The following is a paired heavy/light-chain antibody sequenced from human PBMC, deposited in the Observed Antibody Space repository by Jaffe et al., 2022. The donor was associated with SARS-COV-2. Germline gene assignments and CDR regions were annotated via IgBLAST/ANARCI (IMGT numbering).Light chain of an antibody. J-gene: IGKJ4*01. CDR2: GAS. CDR1: QSVSSYY. CDR3: QQYGSSPSLT. V-gene: IGKV3-20*01. Sequence: EIVLTQSPGTLSLSPGERATLSCRASQSVSSYYLAWYQQKPGQAPRLLIYGASSRATGIPDRFSGSGSGTDFTLTITRLEPEDFAVYYCQQYGSSPSLTFGGGTKVEIK.
Heavy chain of an antibody. CDR3: ARMVRGLITYYYYYAMDV. V-gene: IGHV4-59*01. D-gene: IGHD3-10*01. Sequence: QVQLQESGPGLVKPSETLSLTCTVSGGSISSYYWSWIRQPPGKGLEWIGYIYNSGSASYNPSLKSRVTISVDTSRNQFSLKLSSVTAADTAVYYCARMVRGLITYYYYYAMDVWGQGTTVTVSS. CDR1: GGSISSYY. J-gene: IGHJ6*02. CDR2: IYNSGSA.